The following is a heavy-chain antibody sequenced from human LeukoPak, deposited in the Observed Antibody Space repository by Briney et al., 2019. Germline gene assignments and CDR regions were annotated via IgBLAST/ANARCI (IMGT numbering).Heavy chain of an antibody. Sequence: GGSLRLSCAASGFTFRNYWMHWVRQAPGKGLVWVSHINYDGSSTTYADSVRGRVTISRDNAKNTLYLQMTSLRVDDTAVYYCSRSTVSLVDWGQGTLVTVSS. CDR3: SRSTVSLVD. J-gene: IGHJ4*02. CDR1: GFTFRNYW. V-gene: IGHV3-74*01. D-gene: IGHD4-17*01. CDR2: INYDGSST.